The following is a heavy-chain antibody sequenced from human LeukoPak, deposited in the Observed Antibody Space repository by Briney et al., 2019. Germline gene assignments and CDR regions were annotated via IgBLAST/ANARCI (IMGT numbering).Heavy chain of an antibody. Sequence: PSETLSLTCAVYGGSFSGYYWTWIRQPPGKGLEWIGEIIDTGSTKYNSSLKSRVTISADTSKNQFSLKLRSVTAADTAVYYCARGLLGGYDYVWGSYRRYYFDYWGQGTLVTVSS. CDR3: ARGLLGGYDYVWGSYRRYYFDY. CDR1: GGSFSGYY. CDR2: IIDTGST. V-gene: IGHV4-34*01. D-gene: IGHD3-16*02. J-gene: IGHJ4*02.